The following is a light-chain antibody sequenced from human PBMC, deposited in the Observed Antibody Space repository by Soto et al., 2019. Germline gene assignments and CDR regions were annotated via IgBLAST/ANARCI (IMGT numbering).Light chain of an antibody. CDR1: QSLGSD. V-gene: IGKV1-5*03. Sequence: DIPMTQSPPTLSASVGDGVSITCRASQSLGSDLAWYQQQPGKAPKLLIYKATNLQRGVPSRFSGSGSGTDFSLTISSLQPEDSATYYCQHYNDFQCTFGQGTKVEI. CDR3: QHYNDFQCT. J-gene: IGKJ2*02. CDR2: KAT.